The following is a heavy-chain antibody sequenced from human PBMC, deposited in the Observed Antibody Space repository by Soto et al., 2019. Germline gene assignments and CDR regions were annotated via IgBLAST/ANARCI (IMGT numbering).Heavy chain of an antibody. D-gene: IGHD6-19*01. J-gene: IGHJ4*02. CDR3: ARGVSRIAVAGD. Sequence: QLQLQESGPGLVKPSETLSLTCTVSGGSISSSSYYWGWIRQPPGKGLEWIGSIYYSGSTYYNPSLKSRVTISVDTSKNQFSLKLSSVTAADTAVYYCARGVSRIAVAGDWGQGTLVTVSS. V-gene: IGHV4-39*01. CDR1: GGSISSSSYY. CDR2: IYYSGST.